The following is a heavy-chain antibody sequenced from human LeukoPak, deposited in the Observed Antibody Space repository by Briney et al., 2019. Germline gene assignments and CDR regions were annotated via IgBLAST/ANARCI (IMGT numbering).Heavy chain of an antibody. Sequence: PSETLSLTCAVYGGSFSGYYWSWIRQPPGKGLEWIGEINHSGSTNYNPSLKSRVTISVDTSKNQFSLKLSSVTAADTAVYYCARGVRADGVKSREKRRYFDLWGRGTLVTVSS. CDR1: GGSFSGYY. J-gene: IGHJ2*01. CDR3: ARGVRADGVKSREKRRYFDL. CDR2: INHSGST. V-gene: IGHV4-34*01. D-gene: IGHD1-26*01.